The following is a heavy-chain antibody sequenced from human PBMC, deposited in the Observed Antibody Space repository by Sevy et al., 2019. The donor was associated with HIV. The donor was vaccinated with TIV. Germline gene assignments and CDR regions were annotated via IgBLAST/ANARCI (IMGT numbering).Heavy chain of an antibody. CDR2: ISGSGETT. D-gene: IGHD3-3*01. V-gene: IGHV3-23*01. CDR3: AKDYMLNLWRGYFDS. J-gene: IGHJ4*02. CDR1: GLTFNSHA. Sequence: GGSLRLPCAASGLTFNSHAMSWVRQPPGRGLEWVSAISGSGETTVYAHSVRGRFTISRDNSKNTLFLVMNSLRAEDTAVYYCAKDYMLNLWRGYFDSWGQGTLVTVSS.